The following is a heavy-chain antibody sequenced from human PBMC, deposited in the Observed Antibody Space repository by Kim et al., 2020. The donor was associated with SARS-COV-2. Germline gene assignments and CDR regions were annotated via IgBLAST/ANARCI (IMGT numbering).Heavy chain of an antibody. D-gene: IGHD6-19*01. CDR3: ARVVGSGWYVDY. Sequence: YYVDSVKGRFTISRDNAKNSLYLQMNSLRAEDTAVYYCARVVGSGWYVDYWGQGTLVTVSS. J-gene: IGHJ4*02. V-gene: IGHV3-7*01.